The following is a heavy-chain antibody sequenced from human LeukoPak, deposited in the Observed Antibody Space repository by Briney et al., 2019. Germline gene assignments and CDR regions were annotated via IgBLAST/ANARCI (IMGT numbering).Heavy chain of an antibody. CDR3: ARGRYSSGWYFDY. CDR1: GGSFSGYY. V-gene: IGHV4-34*01. CDR2: INHSGST. J-gene: IGHJ4*02. Sequence: FETPCLTCAVYGGSFSGYYWSWIRQPPGKGLEWIGEINHSGSTHYNPSLKSRVTISVDTSKNQFSLKLSSVTAADTAVYYCARGRYSSGWYFDYWGQGTLAVFSS. D-gene: IGHD6-19*01.